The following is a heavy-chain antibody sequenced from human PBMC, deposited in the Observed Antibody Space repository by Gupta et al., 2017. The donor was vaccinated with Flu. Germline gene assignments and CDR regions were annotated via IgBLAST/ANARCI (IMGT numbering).Heavy chain of an antibody. V-gene: IGHV3-21*01. CDR2: ISSSSSYI. CDR1: GFTFSSYS. J-gene: IGHJ4*02. CDR3: ARHSSSLLNFDY. D-gene: IGHD6-6*01. Sequence: EVQLVESGGGLVKPGGSMRISCAASGFTFSSYSMNWVRQAPGKGRVWVSSISSSSSYIYYADSVTGRFTISRDNAKKFLYLQMNSLRAEDTAEYYCARHSSSLLNFDYWGQGTLVTVSS.